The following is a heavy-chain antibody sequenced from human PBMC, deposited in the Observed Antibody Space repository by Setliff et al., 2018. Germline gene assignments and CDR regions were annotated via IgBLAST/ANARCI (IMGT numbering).Heavy chain of an antibody. D-gene: IGHD3-22*01. J-gene: IGHJ5*02. V-gene: IGHV4-59*01. CDR2: IYSSGST. CDR1: GGSISSSY. CDR3: ARAAKYDSSGYYGFWFDP. Sequence: ASETLSLTCTVSGGSISSSYWSWIRQPPGKGPEWIGYIYSSGSTNNNPSLKSRATISVDTSKNQFSLKLSSVTAADTAVYYCARAAKYDSSGYYGFWFDPWGQGTLVTVSS.